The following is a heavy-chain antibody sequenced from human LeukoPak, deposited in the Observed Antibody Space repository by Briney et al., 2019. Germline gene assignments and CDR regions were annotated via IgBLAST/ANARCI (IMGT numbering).Heavy chain of an antibody. V-gene: IGHV3-53*01. CDR3: ARGYGRAFDI. CDR1: GFTVSSNY. CDR2: IYSGGST. D-gene: IGHD5-18*01. J-gene: IGHJ3*02. Sequence: GGSLRLSCAASGFTVSSNYMSWVGQAPGTGLEWVSVIYSGGSTYYADSVKGRLTISRDNSKNTLYLQMNSLRAEDTAVYYCARGYGRAFDIWGQGTMVTVSS.